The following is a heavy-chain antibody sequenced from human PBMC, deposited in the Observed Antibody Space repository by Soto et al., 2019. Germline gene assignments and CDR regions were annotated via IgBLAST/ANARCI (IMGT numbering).Heavy chain of an antibody. CDR1: GYTFTGYA. CDR2: INAGNGNT. D-gene: IGHD6-19*01. Sequence: QVQLVQSGAEEKKPGASVKVSCKASGYTFTGYAMHWVRQAPGQRLEWIGWINAGNGNTKYSHKFQGRVTITRDTSASTAYMALSSLRSEDTAVYYCARAVAVPADFDYWGQGTLVTVSS. J-gene: IGHJ4*02. V-gene: IGHV1-3*05. CDR3: ARAVAVPADFDY.